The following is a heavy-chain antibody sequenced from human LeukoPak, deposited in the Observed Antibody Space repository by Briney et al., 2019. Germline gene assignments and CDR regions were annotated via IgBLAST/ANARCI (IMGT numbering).Heavy chain of an antibody. CDR1: GFTFSNYR. Sequence: GGSLRLSCAASGFTFSNYRVNWVRQAPGKGLEWVSHISNSGSTTYYADSVKGRFTVSRDNAKNSLYLQMISLRAEDTAVYYCARAHPTDYYMDVWGQGTTVTVSS. V-gene: IGHV3-48*01. CDR3: ARAHPTDYYMDV. J-gene: IGHJ6*03. CDR2: ISNSGSTT.